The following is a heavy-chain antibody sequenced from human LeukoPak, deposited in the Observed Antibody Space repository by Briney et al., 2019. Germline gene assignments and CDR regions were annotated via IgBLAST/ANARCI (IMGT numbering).Heavy chain of an antibody. CDR2: ISPDSGGT. D-gene: IGHD6-13*01. V-gene: IGHV1-2*02. CDR1: GYTFTGYS. Sequence: GASVKVSCKAPGYTFTGYSLHWVRQAPGQGLEWMGWISPDSGGTNYAQNLQGRVTVTRDTSIRTAYMELSRLRSDDTAVYYCARDKVAAAGLQADDYYYYYMDVWGKGTTVTVSS. CDR3: ARDKVAAAGLQADDYYYYYMDV. J-gene: IGHJ6*03.